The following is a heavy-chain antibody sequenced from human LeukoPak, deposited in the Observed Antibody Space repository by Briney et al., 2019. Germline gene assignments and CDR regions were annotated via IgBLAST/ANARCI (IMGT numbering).Heavy chain of an antibody. CDR1: GGSISSYY. D-gene: IGHD2-15*01. CDR2: IYTSGST. J-gene: IGHJ5*02. Sequence: SETLSLTCTVSGGSISSYYWSWIRQPAGKGLEWIGRIYTSGSTNYNPSLKSRVTMSVDTSKNQFSLKLTSVTAADTAVYYCARSYCSSGSCLNWFDPWGLGTLVTVSS. CDR3: ARSYCSSGSCLNWFDP. V-gene: IGHV4-4*07.